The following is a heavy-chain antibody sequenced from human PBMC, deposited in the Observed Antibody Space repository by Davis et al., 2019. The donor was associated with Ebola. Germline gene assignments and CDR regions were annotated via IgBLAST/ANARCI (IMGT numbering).Heavy chain of an antibody. Sequence: SETLSLTCTISGGSVTSHYWSWIRQPPGKGLEWIGSIYYSGSTYYNPSLKSRVTISVDTSKNQFSLKLSSVTAADTAVYYCARGSGGSSWPLYYYYGMDVWGKGTTVTVSS. CDR3: ARGSGGSSWPLYYYYGMDV. CDR2: IYYSGST. D-gene: IGHD6-13*01. CDR1: GGSVTSHY. V-gene: IGHV4-59*05. J-gene: IGHJ6*04.